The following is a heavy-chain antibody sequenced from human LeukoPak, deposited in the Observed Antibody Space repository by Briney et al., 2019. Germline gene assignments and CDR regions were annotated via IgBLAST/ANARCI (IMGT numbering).Heavy chain of an antibody. CDR3: ARFVAHDAFDI. CDR2: ISYDGSNK. J-gene: IGHJ3*02. V-gene: IGHV3-30-3*01. Sequence: GGSLRLSCAASGFTFSSYAMHWVRQAPGKGLEWVAVISYDGSNKYYADSVKGRFTISRDNSKNTLYLQMNSLRTEDTAVYYCARFVAHDAFDIWGQGTMVTVSS. D-gene: IGHD6-6*01. CDR1: GFTFSSYA.